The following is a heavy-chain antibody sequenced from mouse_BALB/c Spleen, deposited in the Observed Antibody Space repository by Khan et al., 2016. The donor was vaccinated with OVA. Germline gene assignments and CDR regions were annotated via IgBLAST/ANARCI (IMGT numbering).Heavy chain of an antibody. J-gene: IGHJ1*01. CDR3: ASGGYWYFDV. V-gene: IGHV9-3-1*01. CDR2: INTYTGEP. CDR1: GYSFTNYG. D-gene: IGHD1-1*02. Sequence: QIQLVQSGPEVKKPGETVKFSCKASGYSFTNYGMNWVRQAPGKGLKWMGWINTYTGEPTYADDFKGRFAFSLETSASTAYLQINNLKNEDTATYFCASGGYWYFDVWGAGTTVTVSS.